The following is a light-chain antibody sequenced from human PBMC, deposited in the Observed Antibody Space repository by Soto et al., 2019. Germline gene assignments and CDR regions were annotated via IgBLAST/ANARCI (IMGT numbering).Light chain of an antibody. J-gene: IGKJ1*01. CDR2: WSS. CDR3: LQYFSAPRT. CDR1: HSLFFGSNNKNF. V-gene: IGKV4-1*01. Sequence: IMMTQSPDCLAVSPRERATINCQSSHSLFFGSNNKNFLSWYQQKPGQPPKLLITWSSTRESGVPDRFTGSGSGTDFSLTITSLQAEDVAVYYCLQYFSAPRTFGQGTKVDIK.